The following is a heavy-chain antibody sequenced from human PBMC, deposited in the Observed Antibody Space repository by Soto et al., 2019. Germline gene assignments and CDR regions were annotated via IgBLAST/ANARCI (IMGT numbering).Heavy chain of an antibody. CDR1: GYTFTSYD. D-gene: IGHD3-3*01. Sequence: ASVKVSCKASGYTFTSYDINWVRQATGQGLEWKGWMNPNSGNTGYAQKFQGRVTMTRNTSISTAYMELSSLRSEDTAVYYCARGTVDYDFWSGYYNYYYYMDVWGKGTTVTVSS. CDR2: MNPNSGNT. J-gene: IGHJ6*03. CDR3: ARGTVDYDFWSGYYNYYYYMDV. V-gene: IGHV1-8*01.